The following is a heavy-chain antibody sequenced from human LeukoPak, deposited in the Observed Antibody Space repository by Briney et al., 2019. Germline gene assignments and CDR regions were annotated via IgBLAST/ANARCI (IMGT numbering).Heavy chain of an antibody. J-gene: IGHJ4*02. CDR2: IYSGGST. D-gene: IGHD6-19*01. CDR3: ARWGYSSGWYDHFDY. V-gene: IGHV3-53*01. Sequence: GGSLRLSCAASGFTVSSNYMSWVRQAPGKGLEWVSLIYSGGSTYYADSVKGRLTISRDNSKNTLYLQMNSLRAEDTAVYYCARWGYSSGWYDHFDYWGQGSLVTVSS. CDR1: GFTVSSNY.